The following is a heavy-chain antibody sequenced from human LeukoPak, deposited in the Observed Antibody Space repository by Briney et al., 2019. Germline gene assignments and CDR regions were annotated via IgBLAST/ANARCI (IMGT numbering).Heavy chain of an antibody. V-gene: IGHV4-59*01. J-gene: IGHJ3*02. Sequence: SETLSLTCTVSGGSISSYYWSWIRQPPGKGLEWIGYIYYSGSTNCNPSLKSRLTISVDTSKNQFSLKLSSVTAADTAVYYCAREGRGSGGNCDAFDIWGQGTMVTVSS. CDR3: AREGRGSGGNCDAFDI. CDR1: GGSISSYY. D-gene: IGHD1-26*01. CDR2: IYYSGST.